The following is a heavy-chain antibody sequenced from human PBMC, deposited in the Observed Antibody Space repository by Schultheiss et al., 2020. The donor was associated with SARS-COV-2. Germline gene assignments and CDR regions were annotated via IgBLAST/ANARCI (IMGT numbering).Heavy chain of an antibody. J-gene: IGHJ6*02. CDR1: GGSISSSNW. CDR3: ARDRIVVVPAALRPRFYYYGMDV. D-gene: IGHD2-2*01. Sequence: SETLSLTCAVSGGSISSSNWWSWVRQPPGKGLEWIGYIYYSGSTNYNPSLKSRVTISVDTSKNQFSLKLSSVTAADTAVYYCARDRIVVVPAALRPRFYYYGMDVWGQGTTVTVSS. CDR2: IYYSGST. V-gene: IGHV4-4*02.